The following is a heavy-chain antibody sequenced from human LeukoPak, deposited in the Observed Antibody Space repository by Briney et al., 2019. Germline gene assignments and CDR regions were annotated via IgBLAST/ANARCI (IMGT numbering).Heavy chain of an antibody. Sequence: GGSLRLSCAASGFTFSSYGMNWVRQAPGKGLEWVSYISSSGSTIYYADSVKGRFTISRDNAKNSLYLQMNSLRAEDTAVYYCARVAEAAAFDSWGQGTLVTVSS. J-gene: IGHJ4*02. V-gene: IGHV3-48*03. D-gene: IGHD6-13*01. CDR2: ISSSGSTI. CDR1: GFTFSSYG. CDR3: ARVAEAAAFDS.